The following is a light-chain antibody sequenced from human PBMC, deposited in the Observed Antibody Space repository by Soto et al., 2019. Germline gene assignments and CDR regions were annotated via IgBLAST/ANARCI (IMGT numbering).Light chain of an antibody. CDR1: QSVSSN. Sequence: EIVMTQSPATLSVSPGERATLSCRASQSVSSNLAWYPQKPGQAPRLLIYGASTRATGIPARFSGSGSGTEFTLTISSLQSEDFALYYCQQYNNWPQSFGQGTKLEIK. CDR2: GAS. J-gene: IGKJ2*01. V-gene: IGKV3-15*01. CDR3: QQYNNWPQS.